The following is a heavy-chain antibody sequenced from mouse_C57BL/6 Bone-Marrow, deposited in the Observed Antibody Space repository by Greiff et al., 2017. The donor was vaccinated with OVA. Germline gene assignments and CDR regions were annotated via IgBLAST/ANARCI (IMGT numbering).Heavy chain of an antibody. CDR1: GYTFTDYE. D-gene: IGHD1-1*01. CDR2: IDPETGGT. J-gene: IGHJ4*01. V-gene: IGHV1-15*01. CDR3: TRGATVVADYYAMDY. Sequence: QVHVKQSGAELVRPGASVTLSCKASGYTFTDYEMHWVKQTPVHGLEWIGAIDPETGGTAYNQKFKGKAILTADKSSSTAYMELRSLTSEDSAVYYCTRGATVVADYYAMDYWGQGTSVTVSS.